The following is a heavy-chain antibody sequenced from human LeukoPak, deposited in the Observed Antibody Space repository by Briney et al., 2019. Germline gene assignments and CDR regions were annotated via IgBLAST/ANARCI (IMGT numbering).Heavy chain of an antibody. Sequence: GGSLRLSCAASGFTFSSYWMHWVRQAPGEGLVWVSRINSDGSSTSYADSVKGRFTISRDNAKNTLYLQMNSLRAEDTAVYYCARGRRYSSSWEDDYWGQGTLVTVSS. D-gene: IGHD6-13*01. J-gene: IGHJ4*02. CDR3: ARGRRYSSSWEDDY. V-gene: IGHV3-74*01. CDR1: GFTFSSYW. CDR2: INSDGSST.